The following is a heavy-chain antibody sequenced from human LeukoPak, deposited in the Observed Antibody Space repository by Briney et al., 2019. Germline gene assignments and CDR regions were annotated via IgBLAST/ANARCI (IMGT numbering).Heavy chain of an antibody. J-gene: IGHJ4*02. V-gene: IGHV3-74*01. CDR3: ARVDPTGDGYNCFDS. CDR1: GFSLSSYW. Sequence: PGGSLRLSCVASGFSLSSYWVHWVRQAPGKGLLWVARINTDGSSTLYADSVKGRFTISRDNAKSTLYLQMDSLRPGDTAVYYCARVDPTGDGYNCFDSWGQGTLVTVSS. D-gene: IGHD5-24*01. CDR2: INTDGSST.